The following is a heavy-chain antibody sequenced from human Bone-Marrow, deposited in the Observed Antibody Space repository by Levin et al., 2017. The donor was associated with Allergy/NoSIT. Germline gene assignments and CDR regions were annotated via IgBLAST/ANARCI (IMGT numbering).Heavy chain of an antibody. CDR1: GFTFSSYA. D-gene: IGHD5-24*01. CDR2: ISYDGSNK. J-gene: IGHJ4*02. CDR3: AGSRWLQSDY. Sequence: GGSLRLSCAASGFTFSSYAMHWVRQAPGKGLEWVAVISYDGSNKYYADSVKGRFTISRDNSKNTLYLQMNSLRAEDTAVYYCAGSRWLQSDYWGQGTLVTVSS. V-gene: IGHV3-30*04.